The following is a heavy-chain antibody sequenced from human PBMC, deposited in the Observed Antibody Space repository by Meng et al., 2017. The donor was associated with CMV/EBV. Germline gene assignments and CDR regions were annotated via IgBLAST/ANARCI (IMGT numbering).Heavy chain of an antibody. CDR3: TRDFEVGATVFDY. CDR2: IRSKAYGGTT. J-gene: IGHJ4*02. Sequence: GESLKISCTASGFTFGYYPMSWVRQAPGKGLEWVGFIRSKAYGGTTEYAASVKGRFTISRDDSKSIAYLQMNSLKTEDTAVYYCTRDFEVGATVFDYWGQGTLVTVSS. D-gene: IGHD1-26*01. V-gene: IGHV3-49*02. CDR1: GFTFGYYP.